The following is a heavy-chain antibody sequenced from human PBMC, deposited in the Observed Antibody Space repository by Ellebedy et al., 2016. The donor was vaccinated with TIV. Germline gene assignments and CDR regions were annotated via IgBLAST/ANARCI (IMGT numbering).Heavy chain of an antibody. J-gene: IGHJ4*02. Sequence: SETLSLXXAVSGGSISSGGYSWSWIRQPPGKGLEWIGYIYHSGSTYYNPSLKSRVTISVDRSKNQFSLKLSSVTAADTAVYYCARIALDFWSGYPDYWGQGTLVTVSS. D-gene: IGHD3-3*01. CDR1: GGSISSGGYS. CDR2: IYHSGST. V-gene: IGHV4-30-2*01. CDR3: ARIALDFWSGYPDY.